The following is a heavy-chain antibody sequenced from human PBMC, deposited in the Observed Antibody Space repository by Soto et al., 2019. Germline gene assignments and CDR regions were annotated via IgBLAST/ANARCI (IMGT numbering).Heavy chain of an antibody. D-gene: IGHD6-13*01. V-gene: IGHV4-34*01. CDR3: VRGIAAAGTIYWFDP. J-gene: IGHJ5*02. CDR1: GGSFSGYY. CDR2: INHSGST. Sequence: QVQLQQWGAGLLKPSETLSLTCAVYGGSFSGYYWSWIRQPPGKGLEWIGEINHSGSTNYNPSLKSRVTISVDTSKNQFSLKLSSVTAADTAVYYCVRGIAAAGTIYWFDPWGQGTLVTVSS.